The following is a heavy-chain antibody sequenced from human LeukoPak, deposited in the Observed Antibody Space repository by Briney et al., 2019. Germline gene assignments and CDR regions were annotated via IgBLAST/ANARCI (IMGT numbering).Heavy chain of an antibody. CDR3: AKELAYCGGDCSFDY. CDR1: GFTFSNYW. V-gene: IGHV3-7*01. D-gene: IGHD2-21*02. CDR2: IKQDGSEK. J-gene: IGHJ4*02. Sequence: AGGSLRLSCAASGFTFSNYWMSWVRQAPGKGLEWVANIKQDGSEKYYIDSVKGRFTISRDNSKNTLYLQMNSLRAEDTAVYYCAKELAYCGGDCSFDYWGQGTLVTVSS.